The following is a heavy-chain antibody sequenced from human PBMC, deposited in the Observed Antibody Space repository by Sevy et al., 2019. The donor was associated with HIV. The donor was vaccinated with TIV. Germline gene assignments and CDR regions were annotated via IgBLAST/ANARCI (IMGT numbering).Heavy chain of an antibody. CDR3: ANAYSGSYSHSYLYALDV. V-gene: IGHV3-30*18. J-gene: IGHJ6*02. CDR2: ISHDGINE. Sequence: GGSLRLSCIGSGFSFSYYGIHWVRQFPGKGLDWVALISHDGINEHYADSVKGRFTISRDNSKNTVYLEMNSLRNEDTAIYFCANAYSGSYSHSYLYALDVWGQGTTVTVSS. CDR1: GFSFSYYG. D-gene: IGHD1-26*01.